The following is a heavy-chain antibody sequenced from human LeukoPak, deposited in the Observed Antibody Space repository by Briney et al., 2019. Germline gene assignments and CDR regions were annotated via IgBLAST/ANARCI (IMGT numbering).Heavy chain of an antibody. D-gene: IGHD2-2*01. Sequence: ASVKVSCKASGYTFTSYGISWVRQAPGQGLEWMGWISAYNGNTNYAQKLQGRVTMTTDTSTSTAYMELRSLRSDDTAVYYCASGGGGYCSSTSCYSPFDYWGQGTLVTVSS. CDR2: ISAYNGNT. CDR3: ASGGGGYCSSTSCYSPFDY. V-gene: IGHV1-18*01. CDR1: GYTFTSYG. J-gene: IGHJ4*02.